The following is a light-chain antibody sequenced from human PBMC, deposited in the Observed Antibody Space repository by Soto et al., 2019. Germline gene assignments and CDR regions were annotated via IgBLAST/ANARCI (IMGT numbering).Light chain of an antibody. V-gene: IGKV1-5*03. CDR3: QHYNSYSET. J-gene: IGKJ1*01. Sequence: DIQMTQSPSTLSGSVGDRVTITCLASQTISSWLAWYQQKPGKAPKLLIYKASTLKSGVPSRFSCSGSGTEFTLTISSLQPDDFATYYCQHYNSYSETFGQGTKVDIK. CDR2: KAS. CDR1: QTISSW.